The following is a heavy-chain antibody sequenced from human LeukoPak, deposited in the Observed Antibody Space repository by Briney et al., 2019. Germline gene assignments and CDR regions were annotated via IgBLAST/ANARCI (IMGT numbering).Heavy chain of an antibody. V-gene: IGHV4-39*01. D-gene: IGHD3-10*01. Sequence: PSETLSRTCAVSDDSIRSSAYYWGRIRQPPGKGLEWIGSIYYSGSTYYNPSLKSRVTISIDTSKNQFSLKLSSVTAAYTAVYYCASEPYGSGSFLGAFDIWGQGTMVTVSS. CDR1: DDSIRSSAYY. J-gene: IGHJ3*02. CDR2: IYYSGST. CDR3: ASEPYGSGSFLGAFDI.